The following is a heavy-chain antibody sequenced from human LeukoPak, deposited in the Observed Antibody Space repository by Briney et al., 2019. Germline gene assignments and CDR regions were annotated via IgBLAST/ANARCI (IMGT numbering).Heavy chain of an antibody. D-gene: IGHD4-11*01. CDR3: AKMGTGLHFDY. CDR1: GFTFSSYW. CDR2: IKQDGSEK. V-gene: IGHV3-7*03. J-gene: IGHJ4*02. Sequence: GGSLRLSCAASGFTFSSYWMSWVRQAPGKGLEWVANIKQDGSEKYYVDSVKGRFTISRDNAKNSLYLQMNSLRAEDTAVYYCAKMGTGLHFDYWGQGTLVTVSS.